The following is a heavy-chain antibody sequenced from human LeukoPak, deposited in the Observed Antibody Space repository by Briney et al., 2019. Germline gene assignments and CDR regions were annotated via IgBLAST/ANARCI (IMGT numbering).Heavy chain of an antibody. Sequence: KPSQTLSLTCTVSGGSISSGGYYWSWIRQPPGKGLEWIGYIYHSGSTYYNPSLKSRVTISVDRSKNQFSLKLSSVTAADTAVYYCARVDPSIAAAGTFFDYWGQGTLVTVSS. CDR2: IYHSGST. CDR3: ARVDPSIAAAGTFFDY. J-gene: IGHJ4*02. D-gene: IGHD6-13*01. V-gene: IGHV4-30-2*01. CDR1: GGSISSGGYY.